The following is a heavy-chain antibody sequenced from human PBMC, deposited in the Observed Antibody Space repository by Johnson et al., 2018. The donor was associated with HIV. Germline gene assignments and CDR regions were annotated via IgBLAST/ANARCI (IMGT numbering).Heavy chain of an antibody. Sequence: QVQLVESGGGLVKPGGSLRLSCAASGFIFSDYYMSWIRQAPGKGLEWVAVISYDGNNKYFADSVKGRFTISRDNSKKTLYLQMNNLRVEDTALYYCAKDQGYWGDDAFDVWGQGTMVTVYS. V-gene: IGHV3-30*18. CDR3: AKDQGYWGDDAFDV. J-gene: IGHJ3*01. CDR1: GFIFSDYY. D-gene: IGHD7-27*01. CDR2: ISYDGNNK.